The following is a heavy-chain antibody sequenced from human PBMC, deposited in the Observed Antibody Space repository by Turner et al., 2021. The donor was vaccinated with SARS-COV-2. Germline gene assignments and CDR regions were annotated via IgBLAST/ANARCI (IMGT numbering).Heavy chain of an antibody. CDR3: ARDQRDSVIWSGYGAFDI. CDR1: GFTFSSYW. CDR2: INSDGSFT. Sequence: EVQLLASGGGLVQPGGSLRLSCSASGFTFSSYWMHWVRQAPGKGLVWVSHINSDGSFTSYADSVKGRFTISRDNAKNTLYLQMNSLRAEDTAVYYCARDQRDSVIWSGYGAFDIWGQGTMVTVSS. V-gene: IGHV3-74*01. D-gene: IGHD3-3*01. J-gene: IGHJ3*02.